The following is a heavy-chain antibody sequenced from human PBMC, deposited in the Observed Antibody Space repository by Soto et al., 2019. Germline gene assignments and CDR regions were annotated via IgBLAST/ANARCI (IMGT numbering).Heavy chain of an antibody. J-gene: IGHJ4*02. CDR1: GFTFSSYS. V-gene: IGHV3-21*01. Sequence: PGGSLRLSCAASGFTFSSYSMNWVRQAPGKGLEWVSSISSSSSYIYYAGSVKGRFTISRDNAKNSLYLQMNSLRAEDTAVYYCARTVGSHYYDSSGYYFDYWGQGTLVTVSS. CDR3: ARTVGSHYYDSSGYYFDY. D-gene: IGHD3-22*01. CDR2: ISSSSSYI.